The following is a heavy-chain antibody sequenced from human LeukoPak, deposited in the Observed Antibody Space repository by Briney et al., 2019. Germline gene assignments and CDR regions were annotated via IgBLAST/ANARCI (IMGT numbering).Heavy chain of an antibody. D-gene: IGHD4-23*01. CDR3: ARDRWNFDY. Sequence: QPGRSLRLSCAASGFPFSSFAMHWVRQAPGKGLEWVAVIWFDGSKRYYADSVKGRFTISRDSAKNTLYLQMNSLRAEDTAVYYCARDRWNFDYWGQGTLVTVSS. CDR2: IWFDGSKR. V-gene: IGHV3-33*01. J-gene: IGHJ4*02. CDR1: GFPFSSFA.